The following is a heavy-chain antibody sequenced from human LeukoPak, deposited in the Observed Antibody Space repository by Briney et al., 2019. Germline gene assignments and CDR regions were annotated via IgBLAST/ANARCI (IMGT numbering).Heavy chain of an antibody. CDR2: MNPNSGNT. D-gene: IGHD3-3*01. V-gene: IGHV1-8*01. CDR1: GYTFTSYD. Sequence: ASVKVSCKASGYTFTSYDINWVRQATGQGLEWMGWMNPNSGNTGYAQKFQGRVTMTRNTSISTAYMELSSLRSEDTAVYYCARLITIFGVDYYYYMDVWAKGPRSPSP. CDR3: ARLITIFGVDYYYYMDV. J-gene: IGHJ6*03.